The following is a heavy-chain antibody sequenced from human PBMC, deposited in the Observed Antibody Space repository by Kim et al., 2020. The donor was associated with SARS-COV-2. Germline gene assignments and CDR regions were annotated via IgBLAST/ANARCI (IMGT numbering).Heavy chain of an antibody. CDR1: GFTFSSYG. V-gene: IGHV3-33*06. J-gene: IGHJ3*02. Sequence: LSLTCAASGFTFSSYGMHWVRQAPGKGLEWVAVIWYDGSNKYYADSVKGRFTISRDNSKNTLYLQMNSLRAEDTAVYYCAKDTLLGYCSGGSCYGDAFDIWGQGTMVTVSS. CDR2: IWYDGSNK. CDR3: AKDTLLGYCSGGSCYGDAFDI. D-gene: IGHD2-15*01.